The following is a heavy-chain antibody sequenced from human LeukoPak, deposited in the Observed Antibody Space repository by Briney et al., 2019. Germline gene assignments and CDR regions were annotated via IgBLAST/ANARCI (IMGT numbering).Heavy chain of an antibody. J-gene: IGHJ4*02. V-gene: IGHV3-23*01. CDR2: ISGSGGST. Sequence: PGGSLRLSCAASGFTFSSYAMSWVRQAPGKGLEWVSAISGSGGSTYYADSVKGRLTISRDNSKNTLYLQMNSLRAEDTAVYYCAKDYCSSTSCYEDYWGQGTLVTVSS. CDR1: GFTFSSYA. CDR3: AKDYCSSTSCYEDY. D-gene: IGHD2-2*01.